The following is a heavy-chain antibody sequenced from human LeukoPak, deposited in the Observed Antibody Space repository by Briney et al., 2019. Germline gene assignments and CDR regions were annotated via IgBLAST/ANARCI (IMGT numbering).Heavy chain of an antibody. V-gene: IGHV4-38-2*02. Sequence: SETLSLTCTVSGYSISSGYYWAWIRQPPGKGLEWIGSIYHSGSTYYNPSLKSRVTISVDTSKNQFSLKLSSVTAADTAVYYCAIRTHDYGAKGPIFDPWGQGTLVTVSS. D-gene: IGHD4-17*01. J-gene: IGHJ5*02. CDR2: IYHSGST. CDR3: AIRTHDYGAKGPIFDP. CDR1: GYSISSGYY.